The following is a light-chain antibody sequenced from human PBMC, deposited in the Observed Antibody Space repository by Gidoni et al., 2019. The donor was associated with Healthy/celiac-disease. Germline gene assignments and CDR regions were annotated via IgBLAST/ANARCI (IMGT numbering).Light chain of an antibody. V-gene: IGKV4-1*01. CDR2: WAS. CDR3: QQYYSTLLT. CDR1: QSVLYSSNNKNY. J-gene: IGKJ4*01. Sequence: DIVMTQSHDSLAVSLGERATINCKSSQSVLYSSNNKNYLAWYQQKPGQPPKLLIYWASTRESGVPDRFSGSGSGTDFTLTISSLQAEDVAVYYCQQYYSTLLTFGGGTKVEIK.